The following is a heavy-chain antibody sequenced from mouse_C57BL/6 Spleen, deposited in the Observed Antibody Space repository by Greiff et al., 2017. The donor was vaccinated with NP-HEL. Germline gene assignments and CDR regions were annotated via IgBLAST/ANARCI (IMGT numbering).Heavy chain of an antibody. D-gene: IGHD1-1*01. CDR2: IDPSASYT. CDR1: GYTFTSYW. CDR3: ARQTTGDRDY. V-gene: IGHV1-69*01. J-gene: IGHJ2*01. Sequence: VQLHQPGAELVMPGASVKLSCKASGYTFTSYWMHWVKQRPGQGLEWIGEIDPSASYTNSNQKFKGKSTLTVAKSSSTAYMQLNSRASEDSTVYYSARQTTGDRDYWGQGTTLTVSS.